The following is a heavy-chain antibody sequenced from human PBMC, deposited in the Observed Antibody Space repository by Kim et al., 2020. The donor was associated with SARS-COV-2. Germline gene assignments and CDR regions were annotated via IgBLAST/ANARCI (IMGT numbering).Heavy chain of an antibody. CDR3: IKDVLAGGADV. J-gene: IGHJ6*02. Sequence: GGSLRLSCIASGFTFNDHAMHWVRQTPGKGLEWVSGIKWSGDGKGYADSVKGRFTTSIDKAKNSLYLQMNSLSPEDTALYYCIKDVLAGGADVWVEGTA. CDR1: GFTFNDHA. CDR2: IKWSGDGK. V-gene: IGHV3-9*01. D-gene: IGHD3-3*02.